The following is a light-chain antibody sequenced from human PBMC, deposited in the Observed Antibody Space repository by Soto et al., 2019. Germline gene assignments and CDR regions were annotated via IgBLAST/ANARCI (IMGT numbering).Light chain of an antibody. V-gene: IGKV3-20*01. CDR1: QSASSNY. CDR3: QQYGRSPPLI. Sequence: EIVLTQSPGTLSLSPGERATLSCRASQSASSNYLAWYQQKPGQAPRLLIYAASTRATGIPDRFSGSGSGTDFTLTISSLEPEDFAVYYCQQYGRSPPLIFGGGTKVEIK. CDR2: AAS. J-gene: IGKJ4*01.